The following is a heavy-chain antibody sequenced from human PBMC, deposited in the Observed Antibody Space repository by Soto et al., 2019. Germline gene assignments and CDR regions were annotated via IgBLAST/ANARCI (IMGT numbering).Heavy chain of an antibody. CDR3: ARDRWMSRANWFDP. CDR2: ISDSGTT. D-gene: IGHD2-2*03. J-gene: IGHJ5*02. V-gene: IGHV4-59*12. CDR1: GGSIDSNY. Sequence: QVELQQSGPGLVKASETLSLSCTVCGGSIDSNYWSLIRQAPGKGLQWIGHISDSGTTNYNPSLGSRVTISVDTSRKLFSLKLRSVTAADTAVYFWARDRWMSRANWFDPWGPGTLVTVSS.